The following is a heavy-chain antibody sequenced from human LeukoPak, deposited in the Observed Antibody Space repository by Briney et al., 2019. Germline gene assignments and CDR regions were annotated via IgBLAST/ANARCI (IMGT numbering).Heavy chain of an antibody. CDR3: ARDRGYCGGDCFPLDY. Sequence: SETLSLTCTVSGGSISSSSYYWGWIRQPPGKGLEWIGSIYYSGSTYYNPSLKSRVTISVDTSKNQFSLKLSSVTAADTAVYYCARDRGYCGGDCFPLDYWGQGTLVTVSS. CDR1: GGSISSSSYY. D-gene: IGHD2-21*02. V-gene: IGHV4-39*07. J-gene: IGHJ4*02. CDR2: IYYSGST.